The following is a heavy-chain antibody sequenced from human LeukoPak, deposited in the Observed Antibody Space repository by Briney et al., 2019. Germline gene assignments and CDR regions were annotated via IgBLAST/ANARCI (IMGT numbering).Heavy chain of an antibody. V-gene: IGHV1-69*05. CDR2: IIPIFGTA. CDR3: ALLVVPAAGVYYYYMDV. CDR1: GGTFSSYA. D-gene: IGHD2-2*01. J-gene: IGHJ6*03. Sequence: ASVKVSCKASGGTFSSYAISWVRQAPGQGLEWMGGIIPIFGTANYAQKFQGRVTITTDKSTSTAYMELSSLRSEDTAVYYCALLVVPAAGVYYYYMDVWGKGTTVTVSS.